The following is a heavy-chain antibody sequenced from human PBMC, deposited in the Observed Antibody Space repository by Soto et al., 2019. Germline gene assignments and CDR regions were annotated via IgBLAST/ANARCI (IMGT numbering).Heavy chain of an antibody. Sequence: ASVKVSCKASGYTFTSYGISWVRQAPGQGLEWMGWISAYNGNTNYAQKLQGRVTMTTDTSTSTAYMELRSLRSEDTAVYYCARDGPSEYYYGTGRYYTDYYYYGMDVWG. V-gene: IGHV1-18*01. CDR3: ARDGPSEYYYGTGRYYTDYYYYGMDV. CDR2: ISAYNGNT. D-gene: IGHD3-10*01. J-gene: IGHJ6*02. CDR1: GYTFTSYG.